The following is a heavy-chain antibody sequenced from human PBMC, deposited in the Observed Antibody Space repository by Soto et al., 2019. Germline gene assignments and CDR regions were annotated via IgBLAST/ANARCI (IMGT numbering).Heavy chain of an antibody. CDR3: ARGDGHPYGSVFDQ. V-gene: IGHV3-30-3*01. CDR1: RSTFSSYA. Sequence: PGGSLRLSCAASRSTFSSYAVHWFRQAPGKGLEWVAFISYDGSKKYSADSVTGLFTIPRDKSKNTVLLQLSSLRAEDTPVYYCARGDGHPYGSVFDQWGQGTLVTVSS. J-gene: IGHJ4*02. CDR2: ISYDGSKK. D-gene: IGHD6-19*01.